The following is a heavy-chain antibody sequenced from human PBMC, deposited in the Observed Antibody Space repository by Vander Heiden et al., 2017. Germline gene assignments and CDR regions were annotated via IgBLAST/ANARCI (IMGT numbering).Heavy chain of an antibody. CDR1: GFIFGYYA. Sequence: EVHLVESGGGLVQPGRSLRLSCAVSGFIFGYYAMHWVRQAPGKGLEWVSGISWNSGSIAYADSVRGRFTISRDNAKNSLFLQMNSLRAEDTALYYCVKDMGGYHLLYFDDWGQGTLVTVSS. CDR2: ISWNSGSI. J-gene: IGHJ4*02. D-gene: IGHD5-12*01. CDR3: VKDMGGYHLLYFDD. V-gene: IGHV3-9*01.